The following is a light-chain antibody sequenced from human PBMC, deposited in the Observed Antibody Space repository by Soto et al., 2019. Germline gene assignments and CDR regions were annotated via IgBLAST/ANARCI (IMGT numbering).Light chain of an antibody. CDR2: DVS. Sequence: QSALTQPRSVSGSPGQSVTLSCTGTSSDVGGYNYVSWYQQHPGKAPQLRIYDVSKRPSGVPDRFSGSKSGNTASLTSSGRQAEDEADYYCCSYAGSYTYVVFGGGTKLTVL. CDR1: SSDVGGYNY. V-gene: IGLV2-11*01. J-gene: IGLJ2*01. CDR3: CSYAGSYTYVV.